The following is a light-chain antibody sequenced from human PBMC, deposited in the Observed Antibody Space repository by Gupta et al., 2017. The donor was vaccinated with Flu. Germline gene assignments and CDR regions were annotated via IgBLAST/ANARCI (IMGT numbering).Light chain of an antibody. Sequence: TSSDVGGYNYVSWYQQYPGKAPKFMIYEVSNRPSGVSNRFSGSRSGNTASLTISGLQAEDEADYYCCSYAGSSTWVFGTGTTVTVL. CDR1: SSDVGGYNY. V-gene: IGLV2-14*01. CDR3: CSYAGSSTWV. J-gene: IGLJ1*01. CDR2: EVS.